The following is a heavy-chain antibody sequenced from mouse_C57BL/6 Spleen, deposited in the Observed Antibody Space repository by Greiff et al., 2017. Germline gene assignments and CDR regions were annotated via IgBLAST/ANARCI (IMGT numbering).Heavy chain of an antibody. CDR2: INPSTGGT. CDR3: ASGGYDDGGVAY. Sequence: VQLQQSGPELVKPGASVKISCKASGYSFTGYYMNWVKQSPEKSLEWIGEINPSTGGTTYNQKFKAKATLTVDKSSSTAYMQLKSLTSEDSAVYYCASGGYDDGGVAYWGQGTLVTVSA. CDR1: GYSFTGYY. D-gene: IGHD2-2*01. J-gene: IGHJ3*01. V-gene: IGHV1-42*01.